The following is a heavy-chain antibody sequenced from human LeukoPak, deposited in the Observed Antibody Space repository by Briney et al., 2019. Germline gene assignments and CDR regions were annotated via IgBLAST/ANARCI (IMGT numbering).Heavy chain of an antibody. J-gene: IGHJ4*02. Sequence: GGSLRLSCAASGFTFSNHYMSWIRQAPGKGLVWVSYISSRSSNKYYADSVKGRFTISRDNAKNSLYLQMDSLRVEDTAIYYCVKVAKYYYGSETYYFFEHWGQGTPVTASS. V-gene: IGHV3-11*04. CDR1: GFTFSNHY. CDR3: VKVAKYYYGSETYYFFEH. CDR2: ISSRSSNK. D-gene: IGHD3-10*01.